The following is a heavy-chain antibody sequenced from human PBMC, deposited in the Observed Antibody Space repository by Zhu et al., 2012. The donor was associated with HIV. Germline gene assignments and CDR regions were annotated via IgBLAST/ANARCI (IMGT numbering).Heavy chain of an antibody. Sequence: QVQLQESGPGLVKPSETLSLTCAVSGYSISSGYYWGWIRQPPGKGLEWIGSIYHSGSTYYNPSLKSRVTISVDTSKNQFSLKLSSVTAADTAVYYCARHEFKWSYYDSSGPLGYWGQGTLVTVSS. CDR2: IYHSGST. CDR1: GYSISSGYY. J-gene: IGHJ4*02. CDR3: ARHEFKWSYYDSSGPLGY. V-gene: IGHV4-38-2*01. D-gene: IGHD3-22*01.